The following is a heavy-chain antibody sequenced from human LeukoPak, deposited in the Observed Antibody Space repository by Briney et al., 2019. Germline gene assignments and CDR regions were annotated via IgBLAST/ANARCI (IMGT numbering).Heavy chain of an antibody. CDR1: EFTVSGNY. J-gene: IGHJ4*02. CDR2: IYSSDNT. Sequence: GGSLRLSCAASEFTVSGNYMSWVRQAPGKGLEWVSVIYSSDNTYYIDSVKGRFTISRDNSKNTLYLQMNSLRAEDTAMYYCAGRRVLDASFDYWGQGTLVTVSS. V-gene: IGHV3-66*02. CDR3: AGRRVLDASFDY. D-gene: IGHD3-16*01.